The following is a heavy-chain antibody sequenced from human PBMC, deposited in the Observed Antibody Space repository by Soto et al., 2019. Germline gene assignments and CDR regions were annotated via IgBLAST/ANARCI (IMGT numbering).Heavy chain of an antibody. Sequence: GSLRLSCAASGFTFSSYGMHWVRQAPGKGLEWVAVISYDGSNKYYADSVKGRFTISRDNSKNTLYLQMNSLRAEDTAVYYCAKDRNVLRYFDWAQRGGMDVWGPGTTVTVSS. V-gene: IGHV3-30*18. CDR2: ISYDGSNK. D-gene: IGHD3-9*01. CDR3: AKDRNVLRYFDWAQRGGMDV. CDR1: GFTFSSYG. J-gene: IGHJ6*02.